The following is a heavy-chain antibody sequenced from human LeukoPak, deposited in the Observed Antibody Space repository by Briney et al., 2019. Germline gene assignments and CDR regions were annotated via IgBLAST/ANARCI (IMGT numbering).Heavy chain of an antibody. V-gene: IGHV4-61*02. Sequence: SETLSLTCTVSGGSISSGSYYWSWIRQPAGKGLEWIGRVYSSGSTDYNPSLKSRLSISVDTSKIQFSLKLSSVTAADTAVYYCARPLGYCSSTSCYGGHWFDPWGQGTLVTVSS. D-gene: IGHD2-2*01. CDR1: GGSISSGSYY. J-gene: IGHJ5*02. CDR3: ARPLGYCSSTSCYGGHWFDP. CDR2: VYSSGST.